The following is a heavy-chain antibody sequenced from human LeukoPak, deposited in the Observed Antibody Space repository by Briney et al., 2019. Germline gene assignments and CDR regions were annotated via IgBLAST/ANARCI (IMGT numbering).Heavy chain of an antibody. J-gene: IGHJ4*02. CDR3: ARSIAAAGPFDY. V-gene: IGHV4-34*01. D-gene: IGHD6-13*01. Sequence: SETLSLTCAVYGGSFSGYYWSWIRQPPGKGLEWIGEINHSGSTNYNPSLKSRVTISVDTCKNQFSLKLSSVTAADTAVYYCARSIAAAGPFDYWGQGTLVTVSS. CDR2: INHSGST. CDR1: GGSFSGYY.